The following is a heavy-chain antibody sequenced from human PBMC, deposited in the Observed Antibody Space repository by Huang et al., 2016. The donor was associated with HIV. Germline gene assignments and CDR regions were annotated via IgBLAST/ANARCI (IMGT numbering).Heavy chain of an antibody. V-gene: IGHV1-69*01. CDR1: GGTFSSYV. CDR3: ATGPRGSGSFN. CDR2: ITPIFDKT. D-gene: IGHD1-26*01. Sequence: QVQLVQSGAEVKKPGSSVKVSCKASGGTFSSYVISWVRQAPGQWLELMGGITPIFDKTNYAQKFQGRVTIIADESTRTAYMEMSSLRPEDTATYYCATGPRGSGSFNWGQGTLVIVSS. J-gene: IGHJ4*02.